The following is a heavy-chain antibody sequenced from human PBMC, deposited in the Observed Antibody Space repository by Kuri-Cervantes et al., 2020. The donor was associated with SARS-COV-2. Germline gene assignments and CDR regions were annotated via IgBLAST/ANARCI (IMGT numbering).Heavy chain of an antibody. V-gene: IGHV4-61*02. CDR3: ASGGSSGYFNY. J-gene: IGHJ4*02. CDR2: IYTSGST. CDR1: GGSISSGSYY. Sequence: SCTVSGGSISSGSYYRSWIRQPAGKGLEWIGRIYTSGSTNYNPSLKSRVTISVDTSKNQFSLKLSSVTAADTAVYYCASGGSSGYFNYWGQGTLVTVSS. D-gene: IGHD3-22*01.